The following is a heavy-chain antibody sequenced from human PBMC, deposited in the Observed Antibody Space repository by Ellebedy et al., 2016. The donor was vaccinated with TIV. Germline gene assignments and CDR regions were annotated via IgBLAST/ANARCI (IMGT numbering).Heavy chain of an antibody. CDR1: GGSITSGRYY. J-gene: IGHJ5*02. V-gene: IGHV4-61*01. D-gene: IGHD3-10*01. Sequence: SETLSLXXTVSGGSITSGRYYWGWIRQPPGKGLEWIGFVYHSGSSNYNPSLKSRLTISIDTSRNQFSLKLSSVTAADTAVYYCARDPSLTIPYGAGSPNWFDPWGQGTLVTVSS. CDR3: ARDPSLTIPYGAGSPNWFDP. CDR2: VYHSGSS.